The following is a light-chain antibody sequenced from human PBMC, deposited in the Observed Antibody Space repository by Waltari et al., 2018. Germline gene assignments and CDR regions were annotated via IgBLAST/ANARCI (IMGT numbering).Light chain of an antibody. CDR2: WAS. J-gene: IGKJ2*01. Sequence: IVMTQSPDSLVVSLVERATINCKSSRNLLYSPNNQDFLACYQQQAGHPPKLLIYWASTRESGVADRFTGSGSGTDFSLTISSLQAEDVAVYYCQQYYDTPYTFGQGTKLEIK. V-gene: IGKV4-1*01. CDR1: RNLLYSPNNQDF. CDR3: QQYYDTPYT.